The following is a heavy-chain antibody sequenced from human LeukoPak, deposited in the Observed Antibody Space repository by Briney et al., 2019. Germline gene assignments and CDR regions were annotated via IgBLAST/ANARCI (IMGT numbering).Heavy chain of an antibody. J-gene: IGHJ4*02. CDR3: ALRTTVTSFDY. V-gene: IGHV2-5*01. CDR1: GSSLSTSGTV. Sequence: VSGPTQVNPTQTLTLTCTLSGSSLSTSGTVVGWIRQPPGKALEWLAFIYWNDDKRYSPSLKSRLTITKDTSKNQGALTMTNMDPVDTATYYCALRTTVTSFDYWGQGILVTVSS. D-gene: IGHD4-17*01. CDR2: IYWNDDK.